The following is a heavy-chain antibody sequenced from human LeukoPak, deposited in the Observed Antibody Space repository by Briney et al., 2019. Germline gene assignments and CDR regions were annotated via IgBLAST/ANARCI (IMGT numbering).Heavy chain of an antibody. J-gene: IGHJ6*02. Sequence: GGSLRLSCAASGFNLSAYYMDWVRQGPGKGLVWVSRLKNDGRGTKYADSVKGRFTISRDDAKNILYLQMTSLTVEDAAVYYCARLRPYSSTWYAYYGMDVWGQGTTVTVSS. CDR1: GFNLSAYY. CDR2: LKNDGRGT. CDR3: ARLRPYSSTWYAYYGMDV. V-gene: IGHV3-74*03. D-gene: IGHD6-13*01.